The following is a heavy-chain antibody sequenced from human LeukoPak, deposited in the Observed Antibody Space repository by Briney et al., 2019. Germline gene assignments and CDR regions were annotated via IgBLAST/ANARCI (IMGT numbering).Heavy chain of an antibody. CDR1: EFTVRSYH. V-gene: IGHV3-23*01. J-gene: IGHJ4*02. CDR2: ITGSGGTT. D-gene: IGHD3-16*01. Sequence: GGSLRLSCAASEFTVRSYHMSWVRQAPGKGLEWVSGITGSGGTTYYADPVKGRFTISRDNSKNTLYVQMNSLRAEDTAVYYCAKSSYDYVWGSADYWGQGALVTVSS. CDR3: AKSSYDYVWGSADY.